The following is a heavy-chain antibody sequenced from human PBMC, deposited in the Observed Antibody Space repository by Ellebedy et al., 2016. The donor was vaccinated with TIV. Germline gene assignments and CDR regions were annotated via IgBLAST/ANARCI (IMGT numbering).Heavy chain of an antibody. CDR2: IHSGGTI. Sequence: GESLKISCAASGFTVSTNYLSWVRQAPGKGLEWVSIIHSGGTIFYSDSVKGRFTISRDITKSTVYLQMDSLRAEDTAMYYCARAPTVTTIFDCWGQGALVTVSS. D-gene: IGHD4-11*01. V-gene: IGHV3-53*01. CDR1: GFTVSTNY. CDR3: ARAPTVTTIFDC. J-gene: IGHJ4*02.